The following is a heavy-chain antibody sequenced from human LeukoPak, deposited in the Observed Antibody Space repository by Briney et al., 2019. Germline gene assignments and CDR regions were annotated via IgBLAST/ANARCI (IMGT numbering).Heavy chain of an antibody. CDR1: GGTFSSYA. CDR2: IIPIFGTA. CDR3: ARDRSIGRTKFDY. J-gene: IGHJ4*02. Sequence: SVKVSCKASGGTFSSYAISWVRQAPGQGLEWMGVIIPIFGTANYAQKFQGRVTITADESTSTAYMELSSLRSEDTAVYYCARDRSIGRTKFDYWGQGTLVTVSS. V-gene: IGHV1-69*13. D-gene: IGHD1-7*01.